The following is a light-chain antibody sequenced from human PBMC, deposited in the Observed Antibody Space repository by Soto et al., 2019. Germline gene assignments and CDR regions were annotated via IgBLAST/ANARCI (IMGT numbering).Light chain of an antibody. CDR1: QSLSSTY. CDR2: GAT. CDR3: QQYGSSVFT. V-gene: IGKV3-20*01. Sequence: EIVLTQSPGTLSLSPVERATLSCRTSQSLSSTYLAWYQQKPGQAPRLLIYGATNRATGIPDRFSGSESGTYFLLTISRLDQEVVVVYYCQQYGSSVFTFGPGTQVDIK. J-gene: IGKJ3*01.